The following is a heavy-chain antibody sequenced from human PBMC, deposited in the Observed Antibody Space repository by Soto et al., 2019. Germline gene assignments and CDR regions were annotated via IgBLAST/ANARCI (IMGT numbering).Heavy chain of an antibody. CDR1: GDSVSSNNAA. CDR3: TRTVYDTSWTLFDY. V-gene: IGHV6-1*01. CDR2: TYYKSKWYF. D-gene: IGHD3-22*01. Sequence: SQTLSLTCAISGDSVSSNNAAWNWIRQSPSRGLEWLGRTYYKSKWYFDYALSVKSRITINPDTSKNQFSLHLNSVTPEDTAMYYCTRTVYDTSWTLFDYWGQGTLVTVSS. J-gene: IGHJ4*02.